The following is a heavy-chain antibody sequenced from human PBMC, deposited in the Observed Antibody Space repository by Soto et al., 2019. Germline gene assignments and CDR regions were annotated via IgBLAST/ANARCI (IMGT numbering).Heavy chain of an antibody. Sequence: QVQLQESGPGLVKPSETLSLTCTVSGGSISSYYWNWIRQPPGKGLEWIGYIYTGSTNYNPSLKSRVTISVDTSKIHFSLKLSSVTAADTAVYYCARNHAFDIWGQGTMVTVSS. J-gene: IGHJ3*02. CDR2: IYTGST. CDR1: GGSISSYY. V-gene: IGHV4-59*01. CDR3: ARNHAFDI.